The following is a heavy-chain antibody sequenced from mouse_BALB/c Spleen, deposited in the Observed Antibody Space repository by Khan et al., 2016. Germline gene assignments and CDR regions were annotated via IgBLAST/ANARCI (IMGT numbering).Heavy chain of an antibody. CDR3: ARGGLDY. CDR1: GYTFSTYW. CDR2: ILPGSGDT. V-gene: IGHV1-9*01. J-gene: IGHJ4*01. Sequence: VQLQESGTELMTPGASVKISCKATGYTFSTYWIEWVKQRPGHGLEWIGEILPGSGDTNYNEKFMGKATITADTSSNTAYMQLSTLTSEDSAAYYCARGGLDYWGQGISVTVSS.